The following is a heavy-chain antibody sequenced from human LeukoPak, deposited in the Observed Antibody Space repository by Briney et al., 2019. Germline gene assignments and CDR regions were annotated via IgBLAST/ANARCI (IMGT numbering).Heavy chain of an antibody. CDR3: ARGIYCSGGSCYFDY. CDR1: GYTFTGYY. CDR2: MNPNSGNT. Sequence: ASVKVSCKASGYTFTGYYMHWVRQAPGQGLEWMGWMNPNSGNTGYAQKFQGRVTMTRNTSISTAYMELSSLRSEDTAVYYCARGIYCSGGSCYFDYWGQGTLVTVSS. J-gene: IGHJ4*02. V-gene: IGHV1-8*02. D-gene: IGHD2-15*01.